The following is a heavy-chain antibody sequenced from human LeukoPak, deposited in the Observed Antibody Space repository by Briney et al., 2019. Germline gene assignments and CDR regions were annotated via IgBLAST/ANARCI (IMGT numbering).Heavy chain of an antibody. CDR3: AMAIGFSSSWFFDY. V-gene: IGHV3-23*01. Sequence: PGGSLRLSCAASGFTFSSYAMSWVRQAPGKGLEWVSAISGSGGSTYYADSVKGRFTISRDNSKNTLYLQMNSLRAEDTAVYYCAMAIGFSSSWFFDYWGQGTLVTVSS. CDR2: ISGSGGST. CDR1: GFTFSSYA. J-gene: IGHJ4*02. D-gene: IGHD6-13*01.